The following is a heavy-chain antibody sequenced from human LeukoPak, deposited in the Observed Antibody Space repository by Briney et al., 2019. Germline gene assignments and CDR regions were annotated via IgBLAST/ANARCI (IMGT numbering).Heavy chain of an antibody. J-gene: IGHJ4*02. Sequence: ESGGSLRLSCAAYGFTFSTYAMNWVRQAPGKGLEWVSGISGSGGGPNYADSVKGRFTISRDNSKHTLYLQMNSLRDADTAVCYCAKGHVESGGYYYFDYWGQGTLVTVSS. CDR3: AKGHVESGGYYYFDY. V-gene: IGHV3-23*01. D-gene: IGHD3-22*01. CDR1: GFTFSTYA. CDR2: ISGSGGGP.